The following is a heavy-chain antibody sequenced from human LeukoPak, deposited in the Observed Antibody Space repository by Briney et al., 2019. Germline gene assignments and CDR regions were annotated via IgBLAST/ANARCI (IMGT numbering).Heavy chain of an antibody. V-gene: IGHV1-69*13. J-gene: IGHJ1*01. CDR2: IIPIFGTA. CDR1: GGTFSSYA. Sequence: GASVKVSCKASGGTFSSYAISRVRQAPGQGLEWMGGIIPIFGTANYAQKFQGRVTITADESTSTAYMELSSLRSEDTAVYYCASAGAVAGVYFQHWGQGTLVTVSS. CDR3: ASAGAVAGVYFQH. D-gene: IGHD6-19*01.